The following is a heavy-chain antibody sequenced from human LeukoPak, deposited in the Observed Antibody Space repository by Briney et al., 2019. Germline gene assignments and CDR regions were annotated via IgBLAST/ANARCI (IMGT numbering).Heavy chain of an antibody. D-gene: IGHD3-3*01. CDR1: GGSISSGGYY. J-gene: IGHJ3*02. Sequence: SETLSLTCTVSGGSISSGGYYWSWIRQPPGKGLEWIGYIYHSGSTYYNPSLKSRVTISVDRSKNQFSLKLSSVTAADTAVYYCASEGLWSGWGAFDIWGQGTMVTVSS. V-gene: IGHV4-30-2*01. CDR2: IYHSGST. CDR3: ASEGLWSGWGAFDI.